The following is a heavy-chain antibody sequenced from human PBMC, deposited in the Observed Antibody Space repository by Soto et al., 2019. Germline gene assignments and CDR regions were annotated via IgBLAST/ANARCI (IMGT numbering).Heavy chain of an antibody. D-gene: IGHD3-10*01. V-gene: IGHV1-69*13. CDR3: ARAGITMVRGVIKGPRYFDY. CDR1: GCTFSSYA. Sequence: SVKVSCKASGCTFSSYAISWVRQAPGQGLEWMGGIIPIFGTANYAQKFQGRVTITADESTSTAYMELSSLRSGDTAVYYCARAGITMVRGVIKGPRYFDYWGQGTLVTVSS. J-gene: IGHJ4*02. CDR2: IIPIFGTA.